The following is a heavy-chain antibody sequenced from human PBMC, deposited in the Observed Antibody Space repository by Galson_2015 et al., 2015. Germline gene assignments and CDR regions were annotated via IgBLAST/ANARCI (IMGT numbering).Heavy chain of an antibody. D-gene: IGHD3-3*01. Sequence: SETLSLTCTVSGGSISSSYWSWIRQPPGKGLEWIGYIYYSGSTNYNPSLKSRVTISVDTSKNQFSLKLSSVTAADTAVYYCARGNNDFWSGYSAARRWFDPWGQGTLVTVSS. CDR2: IYYSGST. CDR1: GGSISSSY. CDR3: ARGNNDFWSGYSAARRWFDP. J-gene: IGHJ5*02. V-gene: IGHV4-59*01.